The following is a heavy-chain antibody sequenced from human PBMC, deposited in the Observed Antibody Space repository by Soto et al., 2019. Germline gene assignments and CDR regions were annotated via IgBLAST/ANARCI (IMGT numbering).Heavy chain of an antibody. V-gene: IGHV1-18*01. J-gene: IGHJ4*02. CDR1: GYTFTSFG. CDR3: ARGDSSGYYYYFAY. Sequence: GASVKVSCKASGYTFTSFGVNWVRQAPGQGLEWMGWVNAYNGNTNYAQKLQGRVTMTTDTSTSTAYMELRSLRSDDTAVYYCARGDSSGYYYYFAYWGQGTLVTVSS. D-gene: IGHD3-22*01. CDR2: VNAYNGNT.